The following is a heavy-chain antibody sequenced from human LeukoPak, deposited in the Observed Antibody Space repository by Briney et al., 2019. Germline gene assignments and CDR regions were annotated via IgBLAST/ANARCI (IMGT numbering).Heavy chain of an antibody. D-gene: IGHD3-10*01. J-gene: IGHJ4*02. V-gene: IGHV4-61*08. CDR3: ARALYGSGIYYGY. CDR2: IYYSGST. Sequence: SETLSLTCTVSGGSISSGDYYWSWIRQPPGKGLEWIGYIYYSGSTNYNPSLKSRVTMSVDTSKNQFSLKLSSVTAADTAVYYCARALYGSGIYYGYWGQGTLVTVSS. CDR1: GGSISSGDYY.